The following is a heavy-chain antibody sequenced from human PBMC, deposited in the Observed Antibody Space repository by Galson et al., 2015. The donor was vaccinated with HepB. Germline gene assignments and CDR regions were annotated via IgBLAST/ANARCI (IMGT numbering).Heavy chain of an antibody. D-gene: IGHD3-3*01. CDR1: GFTFSSYA. V-gene: IGHV3-23*01. J-gene: IGHJ3*02. CDR2: ISGSGGST. Sequence: SLRLSCAASGFTFSSYAMSWVRQAPGKGLEWVSAISGSGGSTYNADPVKGRLTISRDNSKNTLYLQINSLRAEDTAVYYCAKEIDPYPIFRRPHAFDIWGQGTMVTVSS. CDR3: AKEIDPYPIFRRPHAFDI.